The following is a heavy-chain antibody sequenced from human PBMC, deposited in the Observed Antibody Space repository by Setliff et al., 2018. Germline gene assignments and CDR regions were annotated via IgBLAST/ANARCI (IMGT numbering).Heavy chain of an antibody. D-gene: IGHD3-3*01. Sequence: SETLSLTCTVSGGSISSSSYYWGWIRQPPGKGLEWIGSIYCSGSTYYNPSLKSRVTISVDTSKNQFSLKLSSVTAADTAVYYCARDKRQYNFWSGYYGSWGNYFDYWGQGTLVTVSS. CDR2: IYCSGST. CDR1: GGSISSSSYY. V-gene: IGHV4-39*07. J-gene: IGHJ4*02. CDR3: ARDKRQYNFWSGYYGSWGNYFDY.